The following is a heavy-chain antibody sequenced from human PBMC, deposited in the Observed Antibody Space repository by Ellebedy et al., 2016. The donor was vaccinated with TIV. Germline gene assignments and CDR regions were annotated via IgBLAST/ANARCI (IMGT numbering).Heavy chain of an antibody. CDR1: GDYISRSNW. CDR3: ASLPDYSVGFVDIPMVWGR. V-gene: IGHV4-4*02. Sequence: SETLSLTCAVSGDYISRSNWWSWVRQPPGKGLQWIGEIFHSGSTNYNPSLKSRVTISVDTSKNQFALKLTSVTAADTAIYYCASLPDYSVGFVDIPMVWGRWGQGALVTVSS. J-gene: IGHJ4*02. CDR2: IFHSGST. D-gene: IGHD3-10*01.